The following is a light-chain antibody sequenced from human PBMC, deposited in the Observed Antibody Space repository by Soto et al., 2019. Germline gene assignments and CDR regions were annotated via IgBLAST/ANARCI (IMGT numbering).Light chain of an antibody. V-gene: IGKV3-11*01. Sequence: ENVLKQDPANLYVSALYIATLSCRASQSVSSYLAWYQQKPGQAPRLLIYDASNRATGIPARFSGSGSGTDFTLTISSLETGDFAVYDCLQRRKFAQGTLLDIK. CDR3: LQRRK. CDR1: QSVSSY. J-gene: IGKJ5*01. CDR2: DAS.